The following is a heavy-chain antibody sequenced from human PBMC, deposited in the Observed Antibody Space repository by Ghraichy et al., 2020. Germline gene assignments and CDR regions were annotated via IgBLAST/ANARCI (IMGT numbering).Heavy chain of an antibody. CDR3: ARGTGTVDY. D-gene: IGHD1/OR15-1a*01. CDR2: IKEDGSER. Sequence: GGSLRLSCAASGFTFTYYWMTWVRQAPGKGLECVANIKEDGSERYYVDSVKGRFTISRDNAMNSLYLQMNSLRANDTAVYFCARGTGTVDYWGQGTLVTVSS. J-gene: IGHJ4*02. V-gene: IGHV3-7*01. CDR1: GFTFTYYW.